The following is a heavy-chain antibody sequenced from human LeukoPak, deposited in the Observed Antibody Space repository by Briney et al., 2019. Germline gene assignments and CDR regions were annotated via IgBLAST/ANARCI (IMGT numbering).Heavy chain of an antibody. V-gene: IGHV4-59*08. CDR1: GGSISNSY. D-gene: IGHD6-19*01. CDR3: ARITDLSVATDY. J-gene: IGHJ4*02. Sequence: SETLSLTCTVSGGSISNSYWNWIRQPPGKGPEWIGYISYSGTTNSNPSLKSRVTLSVDTSKNQFSLKLTSVTAADTAVYYCARITDLSVATDYWGQGTLVTVSS. CDR2: ISYSGTT.